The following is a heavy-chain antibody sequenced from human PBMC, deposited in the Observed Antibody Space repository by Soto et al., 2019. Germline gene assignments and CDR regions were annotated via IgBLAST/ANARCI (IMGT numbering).Heavy chain of an antibody. V-gene: IGHV3-48*01. CDR3: ARDLPTVTTTRANDAFDI. CDR2: ISSSSSTI. CDR1: GFTFSSYS. D-gene: IGHD4-17*01. J-gene: IGHJ3*02. Sequence: GGSLRLSCAASGFTFSSYSMNWVRQAPGKGLEWVSYISSSSSTIYYADSVKGRFTISRDNAKNSLYLQMNSLRAEDTAVYYCARDLPTVTTTRANDAFDIWGQGTMVTVSS.